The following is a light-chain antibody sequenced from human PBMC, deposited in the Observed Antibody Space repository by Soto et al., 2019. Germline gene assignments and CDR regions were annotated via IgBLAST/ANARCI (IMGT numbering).Light chain of an antibody. J-gene: IGKJ3*01. CDR2: GAS. Sequence: EIVLTQSPGTLSSSPGERATLSCRASQSFSSSYLAWYQQKPGQAPRLLIYGASSRATGIPERFSGSGSGTDFTLTISSLEPEDFAVYYCQHYGSALFTFGPGTKVDVK. CDR1: QSFSSSY. CDR3: QHYGSALFT. V-gene: IGKV3-20*01.